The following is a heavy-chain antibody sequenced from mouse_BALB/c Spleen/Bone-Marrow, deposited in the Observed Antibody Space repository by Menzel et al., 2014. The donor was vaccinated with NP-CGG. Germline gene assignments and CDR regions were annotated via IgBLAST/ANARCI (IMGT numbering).Heavy chain of an antibody. CDR3: ALLLRYYAMDY. CDR1: GFNIKDTY. Sequence: VQLQSGAELVKPGASVKLSCTASGFNIKDTYMHWVKQRPEQGLEWIGRIDPANGNTKYDPKFQGKATITADTSSNTAYLQLSSLTSEDTAVYYCALLLRYYAMDYWGQGTSVTVSS. J-gene: IGHJ4*01. CDR2: IDPANGNT. V-gene: IGHV14-3*02. D-gene: IGHD1-1*01.